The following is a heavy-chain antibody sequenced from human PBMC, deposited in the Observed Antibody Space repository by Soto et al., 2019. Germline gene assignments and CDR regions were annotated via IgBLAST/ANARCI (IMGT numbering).Heavy chain of an antibody. CDR3: ARDLKEYCSDGKCNWFDP. D-gene: IGHD2-15*01. Sequence: PSETLSLTCSVSGGSINSYYWSWIRQPPGKGLEWIGYIYYSGSTNYNPSLKSRVTISFDASKNQISLQVRSATAADAAVYYCARDLKEYCSDGKCNWFDPWGQGTLVTVSS. CDR2: IYYSGST. V-gene: IGHV4-59*01. CDR1: GGSINSYY. J-gene: IGHJ5*02.